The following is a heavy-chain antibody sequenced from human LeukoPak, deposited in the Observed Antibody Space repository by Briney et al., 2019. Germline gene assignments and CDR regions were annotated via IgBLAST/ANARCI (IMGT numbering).Heavy chain of an antibody. CDR1: GFDFSAFG. CDR2: ISYDGSQK. V-gene: IGHV3-30*18. Sequence: GGSLRLSCAASGFDFSAFGMNWVRQAPGKGLEWVAVISYDGSQKYYADSVKGRFTISRDNSKNTLYLQMNSLRAEDTAVYYCAKGADSRQLVSVYWGQGTLVTVSS. D-gene: IGHD6-13*01. CDR3: AKGADSRQLVSVY. J-gene: IGHJ4*02.